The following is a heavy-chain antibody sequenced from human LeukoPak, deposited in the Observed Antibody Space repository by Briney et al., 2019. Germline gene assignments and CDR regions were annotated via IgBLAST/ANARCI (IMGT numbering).Heavy chain of an antibody. CDR2: IRFSDSTI. Sequence: GASLRLSCAASGFTLSNYEMNWVRQAPGKGLEWISYIRFSDSTIFYADSVKGRFTISRDNAKNSLYLQMNSLRAEDTAVYYCARGKDYWGQGTLVTVSS. J-gene: IGHJ4*02. CDR3: ARGKDY. CDR1: GFTLSNYE. V-gene: IGHV3-48*03.